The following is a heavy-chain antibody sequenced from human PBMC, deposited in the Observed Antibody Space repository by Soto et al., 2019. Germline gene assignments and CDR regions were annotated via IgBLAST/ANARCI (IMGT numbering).Heavy chain of an antibody. V-gene: IGHV1-18*01. CDR1: GYTFTRYG. J-gene: IGHJ6*02. Sequence: QVQLVQSGAEVKKAGASVKVSCKASGYTFTRYGISWVRQAPGQGLEWMGWISAHNGNTNYAQKFQGRVTMTTDTSTSTAYMVLRSLRADDTAVYYCARDPWMGGKYYGMDVWGQGTKDTVSS. CDR3: ARDPWMGGKYYGMDV. D-gene: IGHD1-26*01. CDR2: ISAHNGNT.